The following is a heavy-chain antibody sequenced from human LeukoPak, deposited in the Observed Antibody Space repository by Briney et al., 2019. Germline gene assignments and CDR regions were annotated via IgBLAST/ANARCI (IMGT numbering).Heavy chain of an antibody. V-gene: IGHV4-31*03. CDR3: ARDWRVGAPSWYFDL. D-gene: IGHD1-26*01. J-gene: IGHJ2*01. CDR1: GGSISSGGYY. CDR2: IYYSGST. Sequence: SQTLSLTCTVSGGSISSGGYYWSWIRQHPGKGLEWIGYIYYSGSTYYNPSLKSRVTISVDTSKNQFSLKLSSVTAADTAVYYCARDWRVGAPSWYFDLWGRGTLVTVSS.